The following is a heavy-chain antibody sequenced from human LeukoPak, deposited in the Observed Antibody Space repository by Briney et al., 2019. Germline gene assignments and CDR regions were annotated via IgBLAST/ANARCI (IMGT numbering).Heavy chain of an antibody. J-gene: IGHJ5*02. Sequence: KPGGSLRLSCTASGFTFGDYGMSWVRQAPGKGLEWVGRIKSKADGGTTDYAAPVKGRFTISRDDSKNTLFLHMNSLKTEDTALYYCTTGHIYGSGSYYNPNWFDPWGQGTLVTVSS. V-gene: IGHV3-15*01. CDR3: TTGHIYGSGSYYNPNWFDP. CDR1: GFTFGDYG. D-gene: IGHD3-10*01. CDR2: IKSKADGGTT.